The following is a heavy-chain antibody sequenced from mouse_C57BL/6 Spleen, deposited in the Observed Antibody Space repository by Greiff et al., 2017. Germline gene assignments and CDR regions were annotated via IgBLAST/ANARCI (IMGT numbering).Heavy chain of an antibody. J-gene: IGHJ2*01. Sequence: VMLVESGAELARPGASVKLSCKASGYTFTSYGISWVKQRTGQGLEWIGEIYPRSGNTYYNEKFKGKATLTADKSSSTAYMELRSLTSEDSAVYFCARDYYGSSSYFDYWGQGTTLTVSS. V-gene: IGHV1-81*01. CDR1: GYTFTSYG. D-gene: IGHD1-1*01. CDR3: ARDYYGSSSYFDY. CDR2: IYPRSGNT.